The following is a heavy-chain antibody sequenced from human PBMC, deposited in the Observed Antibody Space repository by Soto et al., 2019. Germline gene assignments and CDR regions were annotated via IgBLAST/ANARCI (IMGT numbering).Heavy chain of an antibody. CDR3: ARSQAFDCLL. CDR1: GGSISSYY. J-gene: IGHJ4*02. V-gene: IGHV4-59*01. CDR2: IYYSGST. Sequence: SETLSLTCTVSGGSISSYYWSWIRQPPGKGLEWIGYIYYSGSTNYNPSLKSRVTISVDTSKNQFSLKLSSVTAADTAVYYCARSQAFDCLLWGQGTLVTVSS. D-gene: IGHD3-9*01.